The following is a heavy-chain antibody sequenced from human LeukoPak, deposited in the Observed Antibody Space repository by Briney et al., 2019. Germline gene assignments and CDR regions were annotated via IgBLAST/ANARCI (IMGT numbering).Heavy chain of an antibody. J-gene: IGHJ4*02. D-gene: IGHD3-10*01. Sequence: KPSETLSLTCTVSGGSISSGDYYWSWIRQPPGKGLEWIGYIYYSGSTYYNPSLKSRVTISVDTFKNQFSLKLSSVTAADTAVYYCAREIEEWGLWFGDWGQGTLVTVSS. CDR3: AREIEEWGLWFGD. CDR1: GGSISSGDYY. V-gene: IGHV4-30-4*01. CDR2: IYYSGST.